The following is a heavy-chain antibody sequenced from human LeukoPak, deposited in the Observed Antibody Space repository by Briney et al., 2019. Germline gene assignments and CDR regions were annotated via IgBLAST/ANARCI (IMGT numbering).Heavy chain of an antibody. D-gene: IGHD3-22*01. CDR1: GGSISSYY. V-gene: IGHV4-59*01. CDR2: IYYSGST. CDR3: ASHYYDSSGYYPFDY. Sequence: KAPETLSLTCTVSGGSISSYYWSWIRQPPGKGLEWIGYIYYSGSTNYNPSLKSRVTMSVDTSKNQFSLKLSSVTAADTAVYYCASHYYDSSGYYPFDYWGQGTLVTVSS. J-gene: IGHJ4*02.